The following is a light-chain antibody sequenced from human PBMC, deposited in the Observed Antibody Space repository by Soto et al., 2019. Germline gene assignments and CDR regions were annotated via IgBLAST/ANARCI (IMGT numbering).Light chain of an antibody. CDR1: QSLVYSDGNTY. Sequence: DVVMTQSPLSLPVTLGQPASISCRSSQSLVYSDGNTYLNWFQQRPGQAPRRLIYKVSNRDSGVPDRFSGSGSGTDFTLKISRVEEEDVGVNCCIQGTHGPPYTVGRGTKLEIK. J-gene: IGKJ2*01. CDR2: KVS. V-gene: IGKV2-30*01. CDR3: IQGTHGPPYT.